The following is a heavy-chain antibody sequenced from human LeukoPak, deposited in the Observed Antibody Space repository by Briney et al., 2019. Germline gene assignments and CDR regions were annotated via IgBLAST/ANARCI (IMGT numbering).Heavy chain of an antibody. CDR1: GFTFSSYA. CDR3: AREPSWTYYYYYMDV. D-gene: IGHD3/OR15-3a*01. CDR2: ISGSGGST. J-gene: IGHJ6*03. V-gene: IGHV3-23*01. Sequence: GGSLRLSCAASGFTFSSYAMSWVRQAPGKGLEWVSAISGSGGSTYYADSVKGRFTISRDNDKNTLFLQMNSVNAGDTAVYFCAREPSWTYYYYYMDVWGKGTTVTVSS.